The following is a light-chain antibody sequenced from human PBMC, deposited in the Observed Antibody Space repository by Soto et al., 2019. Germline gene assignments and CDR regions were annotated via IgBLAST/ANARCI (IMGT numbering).Light chain of an antibody. J-gene: IGKJ4*01. CDR1: QSVSPY. CDR3: HQRSHWPPGAA. CDR2: DPF. Sequence: EVVLTQSPATLSLSPGQRATLSCRASQSVSPYLAWYQHKPGQAPTLLIHDPFIRDTGTPSRFSGGGSGTDFALTNSSLAPEDLAVYYCHQRSHWPPGAAFGGGTKVEIK. V-gene: IGKV3-11*01.